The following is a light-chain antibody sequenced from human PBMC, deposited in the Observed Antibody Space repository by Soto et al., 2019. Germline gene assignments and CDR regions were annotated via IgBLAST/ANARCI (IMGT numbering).Light chain of an antibody. J-gene: IGLJ3*02. CDR2: EVS. Sequence: QSVLTQPASVSGSPGQSITISCTGTSSDVGDYNYVSWYQQHPGKAPKLMIYEVSNRPSGIPNRFSGSKSGNTASLTISGLQVEDEADYYCSSYTTSRIWVFGGGTKLTVL. V-gene: IGLV2-14*01. CDR3: SSYTTSRIWV. CDR1: SSDVGDYNY.